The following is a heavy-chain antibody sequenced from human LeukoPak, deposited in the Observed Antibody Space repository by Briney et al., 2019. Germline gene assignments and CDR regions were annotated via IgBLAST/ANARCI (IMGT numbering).Heavy chain of an antibody. J-gene: IGHJ4*02. D-gene: IGHD6-19*01. CDR1: GFTFSSNW. V-gene: IGHV3-74*01. Sequence: GGSLRLSCAASGFTFSSNWMHWVRQGPGKGLVWVSRINSDGSSTRYADSVKGRFTISRDNAKNTLYLQMNSLRAEDTAVYYCARGIAVAGSKTPYFDYWGQGTLVTVSS. CDR2: INSDGSST. CDR3: ARGIAVAGSKTPYFDY.